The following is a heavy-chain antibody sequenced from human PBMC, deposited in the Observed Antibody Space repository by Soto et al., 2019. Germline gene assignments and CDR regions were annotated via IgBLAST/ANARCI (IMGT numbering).Heavy chain of an antibody. V-gene: IGHV3-48*01. J-gene: IGHJ4*02. CDR2: ISSSSSTI. CDR3: ARDLNLRAFDY. Sequence: LRLSCAASGFTFSSYSMNWVRQAPGKGLEWVSYISSSSSTIYYADSVKGRFTISRDNAKNSLYLQMNSLRAEDTAVYYCARDLNLRAFDYWGQGTLVTVSS. CDR1: GFTFSSYS.